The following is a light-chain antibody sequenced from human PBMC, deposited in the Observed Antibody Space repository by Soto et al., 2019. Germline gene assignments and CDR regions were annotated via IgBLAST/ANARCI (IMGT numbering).Light chain of an antibody. CDR2: GAS. J-gene: IGKJ3*01. Sequence: EIVLTQSPGTLSLSPGDRATLSCRASHSVSTNYLAWYQQKLGQAPRLLIYGASSRATGIPDRFSGNGSGTDFPLTISRLEPEDFAVYYCHQYGSTPFTFGPGTKVDIK. V-gene: IGKV3-20*01. CDR3: HQYGSTPFT. CDR1: HSVSTNY.